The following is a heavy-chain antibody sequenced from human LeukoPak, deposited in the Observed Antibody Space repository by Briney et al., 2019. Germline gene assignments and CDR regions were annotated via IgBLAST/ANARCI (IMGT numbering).Heavy chain of an antibody. CDR2: IKEDGGEI. CDR3: ARSGYSHSWDY. Sequence: GGSLRLSCAASGFAFSSYWMSWVRQAPGKGLEWVANIKEDGGEIHFVDSMKGPFTISRDNAKNSLYLQMNSLRGDDTAVYYCARSGYSHSWDYWGQGTLVIVSS. D-gene: IGHD1-26*01. V-gene: IGHV3-7*03. CDR1: GFAFSSYW. J-gene: IGHJ4*02.